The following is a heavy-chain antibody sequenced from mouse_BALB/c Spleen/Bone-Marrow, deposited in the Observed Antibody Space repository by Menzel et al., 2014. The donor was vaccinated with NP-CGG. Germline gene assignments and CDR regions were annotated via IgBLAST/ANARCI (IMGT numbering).Heavy chain of an antibody. CDR2: INTGNGGT. CDR3: AGGSAY. CDR1: GYTFTNYY. V-gene: IGHV1S81*02. J-gene: IGHJ3*01. Sequence: QVQLQQSGAELVKPGASVKLSCKTSGYTFTNYYIYWVKQRPGQGLEWIGEINTGNGGTNFNERFKSKATLTVDKSSTTAYVLRAGLTSEGSAVDDGAGGSAYWGQGTLVTVSA.